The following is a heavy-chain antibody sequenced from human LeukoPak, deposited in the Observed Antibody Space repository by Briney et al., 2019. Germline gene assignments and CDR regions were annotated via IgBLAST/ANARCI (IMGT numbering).Heavy chain of an antibody. Sequence: ASVKVSCKASGYTFTSYGISWVRQAPGQGLEWMGWISAYNGNTNYAQKLQGRVTMTTDTSTSTAYMALRSLRSDDTAVYYCARVCSGGSCYPGGFDYWGQGTLVTVSS. CDR1: GYTFTSYG. CDR3: ARVCSGGSCYPGGFDY. D-gene: IGHD2-15*01. V-gene: IGHV1-18*01. CDR2: ISAYNGNT. J-gene: IGHJ4*02.